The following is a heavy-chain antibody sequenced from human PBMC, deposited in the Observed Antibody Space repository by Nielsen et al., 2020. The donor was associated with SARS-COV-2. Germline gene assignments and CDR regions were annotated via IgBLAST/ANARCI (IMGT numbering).Heavy chain of an antibody. CDR2: IIPILGIA. J-gene: IGHJ4*02. CDR1: GGTFSSYA. D-gene: IGHD1-26*01. CDR3: AREGSYCFDY. Sequence: SVKVSRKASGGTFSSYAISWVRQAPGQGLEWMGRIIPILGIANYAQKFQGRVTITADKSTSTAYMELSSLRSEDTAVYYCAREGSYCFDYWGQGTLVTVSS. V-gene: IGHV1-69*04.